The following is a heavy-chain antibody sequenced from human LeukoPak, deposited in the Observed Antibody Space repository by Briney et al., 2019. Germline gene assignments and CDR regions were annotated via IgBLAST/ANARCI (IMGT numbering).Heavy chain of an antibody. D-gene: IGHD3-22*01. CDR1: GFSLSRHGVS. Sequence: ESGPTLVNPTQTLTLTCSFSGFSLSRHGVSVGWIRQPPGKALEFLALIYWDDDKRYSASLKARLRITKDTSRNQVVLTMTNIDPEDTATYYCAHSNPTAYSYDSSGFFFDYWGQGTLVIVPS. CDR3: AHSNPTAYSYDSSGFFFDY. V-gene: IGHV2-5*02. CDR2: IYWDDDK. J-gene: IGHJ4*02.